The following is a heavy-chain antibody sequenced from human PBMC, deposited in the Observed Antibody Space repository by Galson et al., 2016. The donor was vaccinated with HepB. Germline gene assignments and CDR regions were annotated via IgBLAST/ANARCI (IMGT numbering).Heavy chain of an antibody. CDR3: ARISHKYYYYYMDV. Sequence: SGYSFSSYGISWVRQAPGQGLEWMGWTSGYSGSTDYAQKIRGRVTMSRDTSTSTAYMALRSLRSDDTAVYYCARISHKYYYYYMDVWGKGTPVTVSS. CDR2: TSGYSGST. V-gene: IGHV1-18*04. J-gene: IGHJ6*03. CDR1: GYSFSSYG.